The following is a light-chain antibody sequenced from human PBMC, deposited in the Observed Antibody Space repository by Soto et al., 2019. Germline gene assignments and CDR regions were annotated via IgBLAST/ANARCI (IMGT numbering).Light chain of an antibody. V-gene: IGKV3-11*01. CDR2: DAS. CDR3: QQRSNWPWT. CDR1: QSVSSY. J-gene: IGKJ1*01. Sequence: IGLPQYPATLSLSPGERATLSCRASQSVSSYLAWYQQKPGQAPRLLIYDASNRATGIPARFSGSGSGTDFTLTISSLEPEDFAVYYCQQRSNWPWTFGQGTKVDIK.